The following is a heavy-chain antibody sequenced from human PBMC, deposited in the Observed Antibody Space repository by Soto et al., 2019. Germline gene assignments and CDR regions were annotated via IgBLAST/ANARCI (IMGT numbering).Heavy chain of an antibody. CDR3: ARGRLISLYYFDY. Sequence: GGSLRISCAASGFTFSNYDMHWVRQVTGKGLEWVSTIGTAGDTYYPGSVKGRFTISRENAKNSLYLQMNSLRAEDTAVYYCARGRLISLYYFDYWGQGTLVTVSS. CDR1: GFTFSNYD. CDR2: IGTAGDT. V-gene: IGHV3-13*01. D-gene: IGHD2-15*01. J-gene: IGHJ4*02.